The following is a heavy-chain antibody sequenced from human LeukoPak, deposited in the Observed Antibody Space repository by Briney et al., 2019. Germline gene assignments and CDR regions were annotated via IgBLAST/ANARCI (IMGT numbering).Heavy chain of an antibody. Sequence: GGSLRLSCAASGFTFSSYAMSWVRQAPGKGLEWVSAISGSGGSTYYADSVKGRFTISRDNSKNTLYLQMNSLRAEDTAVYYCAKDLLEYYYDSSGPSYWGQGTLVNVSS. CDR3: AKDLLEYYYDSSGPSY. CDR1: GFTFSSYA. CDR2: ISGSGGST. V-gene: IGHV3-23*01. D-gene: IGHD3-22*01. J-gene: IGHJ4*02.